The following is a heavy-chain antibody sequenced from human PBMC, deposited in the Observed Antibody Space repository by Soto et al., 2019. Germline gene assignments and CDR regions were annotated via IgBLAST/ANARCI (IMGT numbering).Heavy chain of an antibody. J-gene: IGHJ6*02. CDR3: ARDKGIAAAGFYYYYGMDV. D-gene: IGHD6-13*01. Sequence: SETLSPTCTVPGGSISSYYWSWIRQPPGKGLEWIGYIYDSGSTNYNPSLKSRVTISVDTSKNQFSLKLSSVTAADTAVYYCARDKGIAAAGFYYYYGMDVWGQGTTVTVSS. CDR2: IYDSGST. CDR1: GGSISSYY. V-gene: IGHV4-59*01.